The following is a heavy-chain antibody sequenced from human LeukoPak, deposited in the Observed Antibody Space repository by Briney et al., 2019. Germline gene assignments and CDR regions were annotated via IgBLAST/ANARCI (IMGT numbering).Heavy chain of an antibody. V-gene: IGHV1-24*01. J-gene: IGHJ4*02. Sequence: ASVKVSCKASGYTLTELSMHWVRQAPGKGLEWMGGFDPEDGETIYAQKFQGRVTMTEDTSTDTAYMELSSLRSEDTAVYYCATVVRERWLQLGYFDYWGQGTLVTVSS. D-gene: IGHD5-24*01. CDR1: GYTLTELS. CDR2: FDPEDGET. CDR3: ATVVRERWLQLGYFDY.